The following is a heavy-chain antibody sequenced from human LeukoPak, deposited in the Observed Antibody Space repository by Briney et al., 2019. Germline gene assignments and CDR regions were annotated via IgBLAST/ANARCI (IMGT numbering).Heavy chain of an antibody. V-gene: IGHV3-21*01. CDR1: GFTFNTYR. Sequence: GGPLTLPYEASGFTFNTYRMNWPRQPPGKGRDGVPSIDSGGGYMFYAHSVKGQFIISRDNAKDSLYLQMNSLRVEDTAVYYCMRGDRRDFWGQGTLVTVSS. CDR2: IDSGGGYM. J-gene: IGHJ4*02. CDR3: MRGDRRDF.